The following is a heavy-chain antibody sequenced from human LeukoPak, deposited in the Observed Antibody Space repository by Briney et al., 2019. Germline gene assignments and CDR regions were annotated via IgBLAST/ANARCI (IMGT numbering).Heavy chain of an antibody. V-gene: IGHV3-23*01. Sequence: GGSLRLSCGASGFTFSSYAMSWVRQAPGKGLEWVSAISGSGGSTYYADSVKGRFTISRDNSKNTLYLQMNSLRAEDTAVYYCAKDLDVHSPMGPNYYYYMDVWGKGTTVTVSS. CDR3: AKDLDVHSPMGPNYYYYMDV. CDR2: ISGSGGST. J-gene: IGHJ6*03. CDR1: GFTFSSYA. D-gene: IGHD3-10*01.